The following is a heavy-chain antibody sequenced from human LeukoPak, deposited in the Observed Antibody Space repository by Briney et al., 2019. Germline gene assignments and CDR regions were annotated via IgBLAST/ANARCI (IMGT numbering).Heavy chain of an antibody. V-gene: IGHV1-2*02. D-gene: IGHD4-23*01. CDR1: GYTFTVYC. Sequence: ASVKVSCKASGYTFTVYCMHWVRQAPGQGLGWMGWINPNSGGTNYAQKFQGRVTMTRDTSISTAYMELSRLRSDDTAVYYCARGDYGGIFDVEYWGQGTLVTVSS. J-gene: IGHJ4*02. CDR2: INPNSGGT. CDR3: ARGDYGGIFDVEY.